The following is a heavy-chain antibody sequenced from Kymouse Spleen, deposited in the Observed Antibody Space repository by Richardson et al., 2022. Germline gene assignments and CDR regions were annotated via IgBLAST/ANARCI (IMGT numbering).Heavy chain of an antibody. J-gene: IGHJ4*02. V-gene: IGHV4-34*01. D-gene: IGHD1-7*01. CDR1: GGSFSGYY. CDR3: ARGGYNWNYFFDY. Sequence: QVQLQQWGAGLLKPSETLSLTCAVYGGSFSGYYWSWIRQPPGKGLEWIGEINHSGSTNYNPSLKSRVTISVDTSKNQFSLKLSSVTAADTAVYYCARGGYNWNYFFDYWGQGTLVTVSS. CDR2: INHSGST.